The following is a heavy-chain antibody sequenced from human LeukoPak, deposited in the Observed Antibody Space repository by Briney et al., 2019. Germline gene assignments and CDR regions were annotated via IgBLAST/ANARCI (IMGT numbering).Heavy chain of an antibody. CDR1: GFTFSSCE. Sequence: GGSLRLSCAASGFTFSSCEMNWVRQAPGKGLEWVSYISSSGSTIYYADSVKGRFTISRDNAKNSLYLQMNSLRAEDTAVYYCARLGVGATKAPNWFDPWGQGTLVTVSS. D-gene: IGHD1-26*01. V-gene: IGHV3-48*03. CDR2: ISSSGSTI. CDR3: ARLGVGATKAPNWFDP. J-gene: IGHJ5*02.